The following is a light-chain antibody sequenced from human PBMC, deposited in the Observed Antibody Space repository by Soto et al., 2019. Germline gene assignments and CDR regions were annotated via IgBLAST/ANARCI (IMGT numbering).Light chain of an antibody. CDR3: NSYAGFNSYV. J-gene: IGLJ1*01. V-gene: IGLV2-8*01. Sequence: QSVLTQPPSASGSPGQSVTISCTGTSSDVGGYNYVSWYQQHPGKAPKLMIYEVSKRPSGVPDRFSGSKSGNTASLTVSGLQAEDEADYYCNSYAGFNSYVFGTGTTVTVL. CDR1: SSDVGGYNY. CDR2: EVS.